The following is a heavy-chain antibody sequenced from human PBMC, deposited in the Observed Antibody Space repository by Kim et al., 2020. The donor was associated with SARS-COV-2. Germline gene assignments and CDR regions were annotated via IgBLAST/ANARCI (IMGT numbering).Heavy chain of an antibody. V-gene: IGHV3-33*01. D-gene: IGHD1-1*01. Sequence: GGSLRLSCAASGFTFSSYGMHWVRQAPGKGLEWVAVIWYDGSNKYYADSVKGRFTISRDNSKNTLYLQMNSLRAEDTAVYYCAVREPTGGGHFDYWGQGTLVTVSS. CDR2: IWYDGSNK. J-gene: IGHJ4*02. CDR3: AVREPTGGGHFDY. CDR1: GFTFSSYG.